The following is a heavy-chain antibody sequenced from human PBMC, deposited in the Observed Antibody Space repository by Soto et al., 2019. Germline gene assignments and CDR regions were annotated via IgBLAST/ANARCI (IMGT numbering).Heavy chain of an antibody. CDR1: GFTFSSYA. Sequence: PGGSLRLSCAASGFTFSSYAMSWVRQASGKGLEWVSGISGSGGTTNYADSVKGRFTISRDNAKNTLYLQMSSLRAEDTAVYYCARDRGYPDAFDIWGRGTMVTVSS. CDR2: ISGSGGTT. J-gene: IGHJ3*02. D-gene: IGHD5-18*01. V-gene: IGHV3-23*01. CDR3: ARDRGYPDAFDI.